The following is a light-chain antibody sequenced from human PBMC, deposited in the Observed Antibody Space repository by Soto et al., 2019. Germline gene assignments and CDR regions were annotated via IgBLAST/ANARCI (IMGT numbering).Light chain of an antibody. V-gene: IGKV4-1*01. J-gene: IGKJ2*01. Sequence: DIVMTQSPDSLAVSLGERATINCKSSQTILYRSVDMNYLAWYQQKPGQPPKLLIYWASTRESGVPDRFRGSGSGTNFTLTITSLQAEDVAVYYCQQYYSTPPYTFGQGTRLEIK. CDR2: WAS. CDR3: QQYYSTPPYT. CDR1: QTILYRSVDMNY.